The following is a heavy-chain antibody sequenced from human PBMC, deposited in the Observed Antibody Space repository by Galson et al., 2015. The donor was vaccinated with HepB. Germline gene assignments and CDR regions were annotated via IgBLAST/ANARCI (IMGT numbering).Heavy chain of an antibody. V-gene: IGHV3-23*01. CDR2: ISGSGGSI. J-gene: IGHJ4*02. CDR1: GFTFSSYA. D-gene: IGHD5-24*01. Sequence: SLRLSCAASGFTFSSYAMSWVRQAPGKGLEWVSAISGSGGSIYYADSVKGRFTISRDNSKNTLYLQMNSLRAEDTAVYYCARHTSLRDGYNWWGQGTLVTVSS. CDR3: ARHTSLRDGYNW.